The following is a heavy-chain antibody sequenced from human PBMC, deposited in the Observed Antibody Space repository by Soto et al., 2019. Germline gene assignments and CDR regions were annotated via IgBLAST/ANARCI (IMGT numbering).Heavy chain of an antibody. Sequence: EVQLLESGGGLVQPGGSLRLSCAASGITISNYPMSWVRQAPGKGLDWVSGISGSGDRTYYADSAKGRFTISKDISRNSLSLQLDSLGVETPAVYFGEKDHGVYPTTAPHWAQETLVTVPS. D-gene: IGHD4-17*01. CDR2: ISGSGDRT. V-gene: IGHV3-23*01. J-gene: IGHJ4*02. CDR1: GITISNYP. CDR3: EKDHGVYPTTAPH.